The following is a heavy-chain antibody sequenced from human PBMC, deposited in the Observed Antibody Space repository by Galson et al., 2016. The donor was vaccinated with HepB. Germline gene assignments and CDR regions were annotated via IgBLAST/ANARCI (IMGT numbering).Heavy chain of an antibody. CDR2: ISGSGDST. Sequence: SLRLSCAASGFTFSDYAMSWVRQAPGKGLEWVSSISGSGDSTYYADAVKGRFTISRDNSRNTLYLQMDSLRAEDTAVYYCAKDGRIYCSSASCHDHFHYWGQGTLVTVSS. V-gene: IGHV3-23*01. CDR1: GFTFSDYA. CDR3: AKDGRIYCSSASCHDHFHY. J-gene: IGHJ4*02. D-gene: IGHD2-2*01.